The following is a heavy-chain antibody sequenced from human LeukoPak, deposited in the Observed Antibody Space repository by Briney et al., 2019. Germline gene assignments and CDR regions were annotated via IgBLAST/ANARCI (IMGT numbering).Heavy chain of an antibody. CDR1: GFTFSSYS. D-gene: IGHD6-13*01. V-gene: IGHV3-21*01. J-gene: IGHJ6*03. CDR2: ISSSSSYI. Sequence: GGSLRLSCAASGFTFSSYSMNWVRQAPGKGLEWVSSISSSSSYIYYADSVKGRFTISRDNAKNSLYLQMNSLRAEDTAVYYCARIQQLVRYYYYYYMDVWGKGTTVTVSS. CDR3: ARIQQLVRYYYYYYMDV.